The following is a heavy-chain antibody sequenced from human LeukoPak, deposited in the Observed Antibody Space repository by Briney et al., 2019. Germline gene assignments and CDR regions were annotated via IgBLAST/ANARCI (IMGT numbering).Heavy chain of an antibody. V-gene: IGHV4-34*01. J-gene: IGHJ4*02. CDR2: INHSGST. D-gene: IGHD2-2*01. CDR1: GGSFSGYY. Sequence: SETLSLTCAVYGGSFSGYYWSWIRQPPGKGLEWIGEINHSGSTNYNPSLKSRVTISVDTSKNQFSLKLSSVTAAVTAVYYCAREKGQLLVNEMTTGDYWGQGTLVTVSS. CDR3: AREKGQLLVNEMTTGDY.